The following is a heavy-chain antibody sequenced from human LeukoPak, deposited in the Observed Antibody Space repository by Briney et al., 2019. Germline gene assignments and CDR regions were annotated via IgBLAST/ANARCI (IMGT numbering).Heavy chain of an antibody. D-gene: IGHD3-16*02. CDR1: GGSFSGYY. CDR3: ARVRYSYLDY. J-gene: IGHJ4*02. Sequence: SETLSLTCAVYGGSFSGYYWSWIRQPPGKGLEWIGEINHSGSTNYNPSLKSRVTISVDTSKNQFSLKLSSVTAADTAVYYCARVRYSYLDYWGQGTLVTVSS. CDR2: INHSGST. V-gene: IGHV4-34*01.